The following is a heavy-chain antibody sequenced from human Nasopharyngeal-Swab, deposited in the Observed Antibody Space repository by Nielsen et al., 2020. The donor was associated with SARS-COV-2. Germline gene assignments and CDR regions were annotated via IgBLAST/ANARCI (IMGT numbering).Heavy chain of an antibody. CDR2: IYYSGRT. Sequence: SETLSLTCTVSGGSISSYYWSWIRQPPGKGLEWIGYIYYSGRTNYNPSLKSRVTMSVDTSKNQFSLKLSSVTAADTAVYYCARDIAAAGEAYHYYGMDVWGQGTTVTVSS. V-gene: IGHV4-59*12. D-gene: IGHD6-13*01. CDR1: GGSISSYY. J-gene: IGHJ6*02. CDR3: ARDIAAAGEAYHYYGMDV.